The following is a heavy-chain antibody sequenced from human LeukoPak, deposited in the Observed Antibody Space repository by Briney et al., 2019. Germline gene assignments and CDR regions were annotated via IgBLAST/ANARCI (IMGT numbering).Heavy chain of an antibody. CDR3: ARGGTIPDYYDSSGYYSYYFDY. Sequence: GGSLRLSCVASGFAVDNNYMSWVRRAPGKGLECVSVIFYNGSASYADSVKGRLTISRDNAKNTLFLQMNSLRAEGTAVYYCARGGTIPDYYDSSGYYSYYFDYWGQGTLVTVSS. D-gene: IGHD3-22*01. CDR2: IFYNGSA. V-gene: IGHV3-53*01. CDR1: GFAVDNNY. J-gene: IGHJ4*02.